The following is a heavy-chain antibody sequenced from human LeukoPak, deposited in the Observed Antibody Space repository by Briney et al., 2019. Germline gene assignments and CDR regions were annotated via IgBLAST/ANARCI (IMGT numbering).Heavy chain of an antibody. CDR2: ISTSSSYI. Sequence: GGSLRLSCAASGFTFSSYTMNWVRQAPGKGLEWVSSISTSSSYISYADSVKGRFTISRDNAKNSLYLQMNSLRVEDTAIYYCARDYVWGSSESDYWGQGTLVTVSS. CDR3: ARDYVWGSSESDY. J-gene: IGHJ4*02. V-gene: IGHV3-21*01. D-gene: IGHD7-27*01. CDR1: GFTFSSYT.